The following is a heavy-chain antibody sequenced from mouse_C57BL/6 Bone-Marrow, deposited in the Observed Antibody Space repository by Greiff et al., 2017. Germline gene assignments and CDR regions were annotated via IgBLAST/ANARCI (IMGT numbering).Heavy chain of an antibody. CDR1: GFTFSSYG. V-gene: IGHV5-6*01. CDR3: ALSAWFAY. Sequence: EVQLVESGGDLVKPGGSLKLSCAASGFTFSSYGMSWVRQTPDKRLEWVATISSGGSYTYYPDSVKGRFTISRDNAKNTLYLQMSRLKSEDTAMYYCALSAWFAYWGQGTLVTVSA. CDR2: ISSGGSYT. J-gene: IGHJ3*01.